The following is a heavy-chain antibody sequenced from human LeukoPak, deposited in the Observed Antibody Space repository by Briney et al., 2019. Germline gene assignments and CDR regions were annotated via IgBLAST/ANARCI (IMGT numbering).Heavy chain of an antibody. CDR1: GFTFSSYW. J-gene: IGHJ4*02. V-gene: IGHV3-74*01. CDR3: TRFLYYYDSSTYHDYFDY. D-gene: IGHD3-22*01. Sequence: GGSLRLSCAASGFTFSSYWMHWVRQAPGKGLVWVSRINSDGRSTNYADSVKGRFTISRDNAKTTLYLQMNSLRAEDTAVYYCTRFLYYYDSSTYHDYFDYWGQGTLVTVSS. CDR2: INSDGRST.